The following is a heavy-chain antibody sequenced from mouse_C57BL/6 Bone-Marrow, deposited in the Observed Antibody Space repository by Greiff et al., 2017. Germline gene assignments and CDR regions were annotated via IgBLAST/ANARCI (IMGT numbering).Heavy chain of an antibody. Sequence: QVQLQQPGAELVKPGASVKLSCKASGYTFTSYWMHWVKQRPGRGLEWLGRIDPNSGGTKYNEKFKSKATLTVDKPSSTAYMQLSSLASEDSAVYLCRYWGRFYCYFDVWGTGTTVTVSS. CDR1: GYTFTSYW. J-gene: IGHJ1*03. V-gene: IGHV1-72*01. D-gene: IGHD1-1*01. CDR3: RYWGRFYCYFDV. CDR2: IDPNSGGT.